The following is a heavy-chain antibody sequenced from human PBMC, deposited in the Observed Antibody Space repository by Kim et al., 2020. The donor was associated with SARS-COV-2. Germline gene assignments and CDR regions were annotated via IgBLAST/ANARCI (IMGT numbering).Heavy chain of an antibody. Sequence: GGSLRLSCAASGFTFSSYAMHWVRQAPGKGLEWVAVISYDGSNKYYADSVKGRFTISRDNSKNTMYLQMHSLRAEDTAVYYCARDRATHYFDYWCQGTLVNVPP. V-gene: IGHV3-30*04. CDR3: ARDRATHYFDY. CDR1: GFTFSSYA. D-gene: IGHD5-12*01. CDR2: ISYDGSNK. J-gene: IGHJ4*02.